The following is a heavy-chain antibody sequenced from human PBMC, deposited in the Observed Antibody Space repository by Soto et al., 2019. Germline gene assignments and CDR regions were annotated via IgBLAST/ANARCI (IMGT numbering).Heavy chain of an antibody. CDR2: ISTDNGST. CDR1: GYTFSNFG. D-gene: IGHD3-9*01. J-gene: IGHJ4*02. Sequence: QVQLVQSGGEVKKPWASVKVSCKASGYTFSNFGISWVRQAPGQGPEWMGWISTDNGSTKYAQNLPGRVTMTTDTTTSTAYMELRSLRSDDTAVYYCTRDAKYYDIMTGYFVNDYWGQGTLVTVSS. V-gene: IGHV1-18*01. CDR3: TRDAKYYDIMTGYFVNDY.